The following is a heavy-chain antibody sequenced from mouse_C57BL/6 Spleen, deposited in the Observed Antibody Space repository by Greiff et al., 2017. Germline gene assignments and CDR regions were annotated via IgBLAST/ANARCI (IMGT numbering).Heavy chain of an antibody. CDR1: GFSLTSYG. V-gene: IGHV2-5*01. CDR2: IWSGGST. J-gene: IGHJ3*01. D-gene: IGHD2-3*01. CDR3: AEGGYDGYYEAWLAY. Sequence: QVQLKESGPGLVQPSQCLSITCTVSGFSLTSYGVHWVRQSPGKGLEWLGVIWSGGSTDYNAAFMSRLSITKDNSKSQVFFKMNSLQADDTAIYYCAEGGYDGYYEAWLAYWGQGTLVTVSA.